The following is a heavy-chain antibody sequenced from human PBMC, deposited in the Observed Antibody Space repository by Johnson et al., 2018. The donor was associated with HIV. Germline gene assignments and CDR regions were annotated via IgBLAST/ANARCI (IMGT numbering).Heavy chain of an antibody. D-gene: IGHD2-2*01. CDR2: ISYDGSIK. CDR3: ARDRCSSTSCIDAFDI. CDR1: GFTFSYYW. J-gene: IGHJ3*02. Sequence: QVQLVESGGGLVQPGGSLRLSCAVSGFTFSYYWMSWVRQAPGKGLEWVAVISYDGSIKYYADSVKGRFTISRDNSKNTLYLQMNSQRAEDTAVYYCARDRCSSTSCIDAFDIWGQGTMVTVSS. V-gene: IGHV3-30*03.